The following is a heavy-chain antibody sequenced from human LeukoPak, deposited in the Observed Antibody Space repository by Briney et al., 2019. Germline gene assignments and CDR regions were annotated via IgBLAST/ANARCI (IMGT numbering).Heavy chain of an antibody. D-gene: IGHD3-10*01. CDR1: GFTFSTYN. J-gene: IGHJ4*02. CDR2: ISSSSSYI. Sequence: PGGSLRLSCAASGFTFSTYNMNWVRQAPGKGLEWVSSISSSSSYIYYADSVKGRFTISRDNAKNSLYLQMNSLRAEDTAVYYCARDGNYYGSGSYYNYFDYWGQGTLVTVSS. CDR3: ARDGNYYGSGSYYNYFDY. V-gene: IGHV3-21*01.